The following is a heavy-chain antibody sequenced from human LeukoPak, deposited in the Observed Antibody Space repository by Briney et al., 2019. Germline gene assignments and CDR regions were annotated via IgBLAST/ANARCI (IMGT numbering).Heavy chain of an antibody. J-gene: IGHJ3*02. CDR2: ISAYNGNT. Sequence: ASVKVSCKASGYTFTAYYMHWVRQAPGQGLEWMGWISAYNGNTNYAQKLQGRVTMTTDTSTSTAYMELRSLRSDDTAVYYCAREIYSGYAFDIWGQGTMVTVSS. CDR3: AREIYSGYAFDI. V-gene: IGHV1-18*04. D-gene: IGHD2-15*01. CDR1: GYTFTAYY.